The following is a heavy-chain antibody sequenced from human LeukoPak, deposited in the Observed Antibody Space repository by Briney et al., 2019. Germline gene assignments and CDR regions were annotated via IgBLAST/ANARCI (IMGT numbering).Heavy chain of an antibody. CDR2: IWYDGSNK. Sequence: AGGSLRLSCAASGFTFSSYGMHWVRQAPGKGLEWVAVIWYDGSNKYYADSVKGRFTISRDNSKNTLYLQMNSLRAEDTAVYYCARDLTGYYDSSGYCDYWGQGTLVTVSS. V-gene: IGHV3-33*01. J-gene: IGHJ4*02. D-gene: IGHD3-22*01. CDR3: ARDLTGYYDSSGYCDY. CDR1: GFTFSSYG.